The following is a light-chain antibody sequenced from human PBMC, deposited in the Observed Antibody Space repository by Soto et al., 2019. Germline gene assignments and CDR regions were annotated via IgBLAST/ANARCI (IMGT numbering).Light chain of an antibody. CDR2: RNN. Sequence: QSVLTQPPSASGTPGQRVTISCSGSSSNVGSNYVYWYQHLPRTAPKLLIYRNNQRPSVVPDRFSGSKSGTSASLAISGRRSEDEADYYCAAWDDSLSAHVFGTGTKVTVL. CDR1: SSNVGSNY. CDR3: AAWDDSLSAHV. V-gene: IGLV1-47*01. J-gene: IGLJ1*01.